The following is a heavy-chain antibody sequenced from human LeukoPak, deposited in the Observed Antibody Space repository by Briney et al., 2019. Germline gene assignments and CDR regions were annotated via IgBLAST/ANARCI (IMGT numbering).Heavy chain of an antibody. CDR3: ARQTTVTTKRWYFDL. CDR1: GGSISSYY. CDR2: IYYSGST. J-gene: IGHJ2*01. V-gene: IGHV4-59*01. Sequence: SETLSLTCTVSGGSISSYYWSWIRQPPGKGLEWIGYIYYSGSTNYNPSLKSRVTISVDTSKNQFSLKLSSVTAADTAVYYCARQTTVTTKRWYFDLWGRGTLVTVSS. D-gene: IGHD4-17*01.